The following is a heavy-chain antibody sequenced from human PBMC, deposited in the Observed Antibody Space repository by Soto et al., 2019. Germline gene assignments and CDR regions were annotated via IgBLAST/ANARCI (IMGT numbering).Heavy chain of an antibody. V-gene: IGHV1-18*01. CDR3: ARDPGFGFGYSYAFAMDV. Sequence: ASVKVSCKASGYTFSNYGISWVRQGPGQGLEWMGWVSGYNGNTHYEEKVQDRIKMTTDTSTSTTYLELRSLRSDDTAVYFCARDPGFGFGYSYAFAMDVWGQGTTVTVSS. D-gene: IGHD5-18*01. CDR1: GYTFSNYG. J-gene: IGHJ6*02. CDR2: VSGYNGNT.